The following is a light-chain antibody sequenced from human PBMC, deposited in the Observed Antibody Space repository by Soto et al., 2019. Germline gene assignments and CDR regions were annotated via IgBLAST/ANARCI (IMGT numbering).Light chain of an antibody. CDR2: GAS. CDR1: QSINSRY. Sequence: EIVLTQSPGTLSLSPGERATLSCRASQSINSRYLAWYQQKPGQAPRLLIYGASSRATGIPDRFSGSGSGTDFTLTNSRLEPEDFAVYYCQQFGSSLGFTFGPGTKVDIK. J-gene: IGKJ3*01. CDR3: QQFGSSLGFT. V-gene: IGKV3-20*01.